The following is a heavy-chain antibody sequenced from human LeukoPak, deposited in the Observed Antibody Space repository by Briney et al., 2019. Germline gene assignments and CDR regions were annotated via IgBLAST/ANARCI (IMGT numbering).Heavy chain of an antibody. D-gene: IGHD4-11*01. CDR1: GFTFNTFN. Sequence: PGGSLRLSCAPSGFTFNTFNMNWFRQAPGKGLEWVAVISYDGSNKYYADSVKGRFTISRDNSKNTLYLQMGSLRAEDMAVYYCATSYSDFLKDDAFDLWGHGTMITVSS. V-gene: IGHV3-30*14. CDR3: ATSYSDFLKDDAFDL. CDR2: ISYDGSNK. J-gene: IGHJ3*01.